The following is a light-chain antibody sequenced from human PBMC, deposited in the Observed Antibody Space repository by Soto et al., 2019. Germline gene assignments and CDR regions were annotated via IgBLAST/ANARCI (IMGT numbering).Light chain of an antibody. Sequence: DIQMTQSPSTLSASVGDGVTITCRASQSISSWLAWYQQKPGKAPKLLIYDASTLESGVPSRFSGSGSETEFTLTISGLQPGDSATYYCQQYNSYSPTFGQGTKVDIK. CDR1: QSISSW. J-gene: IGKJ1*01. CDR2: DAS. V-gene: IGKV1-5*01. CDR3: QQYNSYSPT.